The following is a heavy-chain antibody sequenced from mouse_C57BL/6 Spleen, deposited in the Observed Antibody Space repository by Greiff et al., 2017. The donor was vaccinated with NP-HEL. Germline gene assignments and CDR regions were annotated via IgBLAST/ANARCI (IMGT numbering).Heavy chain of an antibody. CDR2: IYPRDGST. V-gene: IGHV1-78*01. CDR3: ARWAYYSNYDWYFDV. Sequence: VQLQQSDAELVKPGASVKISCKVSGYTFTDHTIHWMKQRPEQGLEWIGYIYPRDGSTKYNGKFKGKATLTADKSSSTAYMQLNSLTSEDSAVYFCARWAYYSNYDWYFDVWGTGTTVTVSS. D-gene: IGHD2-5*01. CDR1: GYTFTDHT. J-gene: IGHJ1*03.